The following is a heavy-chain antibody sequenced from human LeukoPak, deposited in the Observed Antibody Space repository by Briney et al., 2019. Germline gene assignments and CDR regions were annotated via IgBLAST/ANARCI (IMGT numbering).Heavy chain of an antibody. CDR3: AKDPLGFCTRATCRYLDS. J-gene: IGHJ4*02. CDR2: IWYDGSNR. D-gene: IGHD2-8*01. Sequence: GGSLRLSCAASGFTFSNYGMHWVRQAPGKGLEWVAFIWYDGSNRYYADSVNGRFTISRDNSENTLFLQMSSLRTEDTAVYYCAKDPLGFCTRATCRYLDSWGQGTLVTVSS. V-gene: IGHV3-30*02. CDR1: GFTFSNYG.